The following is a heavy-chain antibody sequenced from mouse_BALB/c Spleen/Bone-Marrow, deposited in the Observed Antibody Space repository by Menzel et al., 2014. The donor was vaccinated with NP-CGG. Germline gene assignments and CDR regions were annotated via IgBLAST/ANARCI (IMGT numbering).Heavy chain of an antibody. V-gene: IGHV1-67*01. D-gene: IGHD1-1*01. CDR3: ARSYYSNYYAMDY. Sequence: QVQLQQSGPELVRPGVSVKISCKGSGYTFTDYAMHWVKQSHAKSLEWIGVISTYSGNTNYNQKLKGKATMTADKSSNTAYIELAKFTSEDSAIYYCARSYYSNYYAMDYWGQGTSVTVSS. CDR1: GYTFTDYA. J-gene: IGHJ4*01. CDR2: ISTYSGNT.